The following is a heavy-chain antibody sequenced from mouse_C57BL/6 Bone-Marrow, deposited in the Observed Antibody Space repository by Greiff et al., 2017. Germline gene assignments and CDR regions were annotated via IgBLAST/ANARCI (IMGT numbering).Heavy chain of an antibody. Sequence: EVKLVASGGGLVKPGGSLKLSCAASGFTFSDYGMHWVRQAPEKGLEWVAYISSGSSTIYYADTVKGRFTISRDNAKNTLFLQMTSLRSEDTAMYYCARFYYSTYYAMDYWGQGTSVTVSS. CDR2: ISSGSSTI. CDR1: GFTFSDYG. CDR3: ARFYYSTYYAMDY. J-gene: IGHJ4*01. D-gene: IGHD2-5*01. V-gene: IGHV5-17*01.